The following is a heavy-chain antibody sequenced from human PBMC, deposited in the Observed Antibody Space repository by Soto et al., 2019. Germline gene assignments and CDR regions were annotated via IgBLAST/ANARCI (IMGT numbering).Heavy chain of an antibody. CDR3: ARVDFWSGHHYFYYYMDV. Sequence: QVQLQQWGAGLLKPSETLSLTCAVYGGSFSGYYWTWIRQPPGKGLEWIGDITDSGRTNYSPSLKSRVTISIHTSNNQFSLKLSSVTAADTAVYSCARVDFWSGHHYFYYYMDVWGKGTMVTVSS. J-gene: IGHJ6*03. D-gene: IGHD3-3*01. V-gene: IGHV4-34*01. CDR1: GGSFSGYY. CDR2: ITDSGRT.